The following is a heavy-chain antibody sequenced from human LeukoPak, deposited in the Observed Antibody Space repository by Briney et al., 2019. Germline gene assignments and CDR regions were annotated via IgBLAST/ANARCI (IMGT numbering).Heavy chain of an antibody. J-gene: IGHJ4*02. D-gene: IGHD3-16*02. Sequence: GGSLRLSCAASGFTFSSYGMHWVRQAPGKGLEWVAFIRYDGSNKYYADSVKGRFTISRDNSKNTLYLQMNSLRAEDTAVYYCANLWGIMITFGGVIVQWGQGTLVTVSS. CDR2: IRYDGSNK. CDR3: ANLWGIMITFGGVIVQ. CDR1: GFTFSSYG. V-gene: IGHV3-30*02.